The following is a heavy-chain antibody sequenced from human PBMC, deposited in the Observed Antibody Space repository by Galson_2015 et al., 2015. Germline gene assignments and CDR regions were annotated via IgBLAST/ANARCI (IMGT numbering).Heavy chain of an antibody. V-gene: IGHV4-39*01. CDR1: GGSISSSSYY. J-gene: IGHJ5*02. CDR2: IHYSGST. D-gene: IGHD6-25*01. CDR3: ARHSSGFDP. Sequence: SETLSLTCTVSGGSISSSSYYWGWIRQPPGKGLEWIGSIHYSGSTYYNPSLKSRVTISVDTSKNQFSLKLSSVTATDTAVYYCARHSSGFDPWGQGTLVTVSS.